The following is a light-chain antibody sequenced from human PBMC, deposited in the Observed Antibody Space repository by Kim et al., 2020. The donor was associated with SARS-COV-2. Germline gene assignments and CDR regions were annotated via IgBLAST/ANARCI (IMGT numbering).Light chain of an antibody. CDR3: QQTNSFPFT. CDR2: AAS. V-gene: IGKV1-12*02. Sequence: DTQMTQSPSSVSASVGDTVTISCRASQGISDWLAWYQQKPGKAPKVLIYAASNLQSGVPSRFSGTGSGTDFTLTISSLQPEDFATYFCQQTNSFPFTFGPGTKVDFK. J-gene: IGKJ3*01. CDR1: QGISDW.